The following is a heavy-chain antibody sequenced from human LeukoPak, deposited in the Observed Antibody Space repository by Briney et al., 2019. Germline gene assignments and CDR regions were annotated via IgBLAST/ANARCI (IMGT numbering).Heavy chain of an antibody. CDR2: INHSGST. V-gene: IGHV4-34*01. J-gene: IGHJ4*02. CDR3: ARGIGVLLWFGDTSYYFDY. CDR1: GGSFSGYY. Sequence: PAETLSLTCAVYGGSFSGYYWSWIRQPPGKGLEWIGEINHSGSTNYNTSLKSRVTISVDTSKNQLSLKMSSVTAADTAVYYCARGIGVLLWFGDTSYYFDYWGQGTLVTVSS. D-gene: IGHD3-10*01.